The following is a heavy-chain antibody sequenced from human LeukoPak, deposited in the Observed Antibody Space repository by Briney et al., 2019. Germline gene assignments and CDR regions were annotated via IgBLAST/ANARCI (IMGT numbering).Heavy chain of an antibody. Sequence: PSETLSLTCTVSGGSLSSGGYYWRWLRQHPGRGLEWLGYIYYSGSTYYNPSLKSRVTISVDTSKNQFSLKLSSVTAADTAVYYCARDRVVVTATSSYWYFDLWGRGTLVTVSS. J-gene: IGHJ2*01. D-gene: IGHD2-21*02. CDR3: ARDRVVVTATSSYWYFDL. CDR2: IYYSGST. V-gene: IGHV4-31*03. CDR1: GGSLSSGGYY.